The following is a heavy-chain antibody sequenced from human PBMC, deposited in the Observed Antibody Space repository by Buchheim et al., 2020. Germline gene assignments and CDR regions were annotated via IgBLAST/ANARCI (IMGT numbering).Heavy chain of an antibody. CDR3: ARTTRVVGLPNFDY. CDR1: GGSITSNNW. V-gene: IGHV4-4*02. J-gene: IGHJ4*02. D-gene: IGHD1-26*01. CDR2: IYHRGST. Sequence: QVQLQESGPGLVKPSGTLSLTCAVSGGSITSNNWWSWVRQPPGKGLEWIGEIYHRGSTNYNPSLKSRVTVSIDKSKSQFSLRLSSVTAADTAVYYCARTTRVVGLPNFDYWGQGTL.